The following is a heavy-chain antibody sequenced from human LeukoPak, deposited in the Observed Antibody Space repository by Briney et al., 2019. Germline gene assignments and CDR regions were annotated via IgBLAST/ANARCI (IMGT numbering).Heavy chain of an antibody. J-gene: IGHJ4*02. CDR1: GGTFSSYA. D-gene: IGHD2-15*01. CDR2: IIPIFGTA. V-gene: IGHV1-69*05. Sequence: ASVNVSCKASGGTFSSYAISWVRQAPGQGLEWMGGIIPIFGTANYAQKFQGRVTITTDESTSTAYMELSSLRSEDTAVYYCARLYCSGGSCQFDYWGQGTLVTVSS. CDR3: ARLYCSGGSCQFDY.